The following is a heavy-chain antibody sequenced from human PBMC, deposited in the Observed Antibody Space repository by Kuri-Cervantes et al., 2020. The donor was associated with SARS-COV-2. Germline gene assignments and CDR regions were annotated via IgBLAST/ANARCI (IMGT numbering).Heavy chain of an antibody. CDR3: ARDRLAAAGTTEHRH. CDR2: IKQDGSEK. J-gene: IGHJ1*01. V-gene: IGHV3-7*01. Sequence: GESLKISCETSGFTFNAYWMTWVRQAPGRGLEGVANIKQDGSEKWYVDSVKGRFTISRDNSKNTLYLQMNSLRAEDTAVYYCARDRLAAAGTTEHRHWGQGTLVTVSS. D-gene: IGHD6-13*01. CDR1: GFTFNAYW.